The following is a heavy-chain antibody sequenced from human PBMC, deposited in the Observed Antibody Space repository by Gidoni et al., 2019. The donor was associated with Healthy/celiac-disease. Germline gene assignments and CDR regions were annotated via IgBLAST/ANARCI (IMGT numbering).Heavy chain of an antibody. J-gene: IGHJ3*02. Sequence: QVQLVESGGGVVQPGRSLRLSCAASGFTFSSYGMHWVRQAPGKGLEWVAVIWYDGSNKYYADSVKGRFTISRDNSKNTLYLQMNSLRAEDTAVYYCARKAGGAAAGTGAFDIWGQGTMVTVSS. D-gene: IGHD6-13*01. CDR2: IWYDGSNK. CDR1: GFTFSSYG. CDR3: ARKAGGAAAGTGAFDI. V-gene: IGHV3-33*01.